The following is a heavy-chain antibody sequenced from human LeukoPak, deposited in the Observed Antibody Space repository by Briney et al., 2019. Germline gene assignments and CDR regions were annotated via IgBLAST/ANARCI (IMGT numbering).Heavy chain of an antibody. V-gene: IGHV3-48*03. CDR3: ATDGTPLRVGEVFFDN. D-gene: IGHD3-10*01. Sequence: GGSLRLSCAASGFTFSSYDMNWVRQAPGRELEWISYISYISDSGTTIYYADSVKGRFTISRDDAKNAVYLQMNSLRDEDTAIYYCATDGTPLRVGEVFFDNWGQGTLVTVSS. CDR2: ISDSGTTI. J-gene: IGHJ4*02. CDR1: GFTFSSYD.